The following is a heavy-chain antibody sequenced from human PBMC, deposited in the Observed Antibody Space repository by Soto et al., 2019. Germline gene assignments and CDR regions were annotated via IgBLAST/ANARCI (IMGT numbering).Heavy chain of an antibody. V-gene: IGHV1-2*02. CDR2: INPATGAA. CDR1: GYPVTAYY. CDR3: AVGGGVGVAGSAAFDM. J-gene: IGHJ3*02. D-gene: IGHD3-3*01. Sequence: QLHLVQSGAVVKKPGASVTVSCSASGYPVTAYYMHWVRQAPGRGLEWMGGINPATGAAKYTQTFRGRVNMTRDTSASTVFMELSGLTSGDTAVLYGAVGGGVGVAGSAAFDMWGQGTLVTVSS.